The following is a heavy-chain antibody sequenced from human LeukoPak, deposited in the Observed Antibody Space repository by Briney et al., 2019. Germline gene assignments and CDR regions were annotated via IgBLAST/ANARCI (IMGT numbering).Heavy chain of an antibody. D-gene: IGHD4-17*01. CDR3: ARIPTVTFFDY. CDR1: GGSISSYY. V-gene: IGHV4-59*12. J-gene: IGHJ4*02. Sequence: SETLSLTCTVSGGSISSYYWTWIRQAPGKGLEWIGYIHYSGSTSYNPSLKSRVSISVDTSKNQFSLKLSSVTAADTAVYYCARIPTVTFFDYWGQGTLVTVSS. CDR2: IHYSGST.